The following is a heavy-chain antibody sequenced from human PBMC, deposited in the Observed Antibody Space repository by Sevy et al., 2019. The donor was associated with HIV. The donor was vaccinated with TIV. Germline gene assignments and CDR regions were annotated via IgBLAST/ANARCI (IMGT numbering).Heavy chain of an antibody. D-gene: IGHD1-26*01. V-gene: IGHV1-46*01. J-gene: IGHJ5*02. Sequence: ASVKVSCKASGYTFTSYYMHWVRQAPGQGLEWMGIINPSGGSTSYAQKFQGRVTMTRDTSTSTVYMELSSLRSEDTAVYYCARASVGATGTNGFDPWGQGTLVTVSS. CDR3: ARASVGATGTNGFDP. CDR1: GYTFTSYY. CDR2: INPSGGST.